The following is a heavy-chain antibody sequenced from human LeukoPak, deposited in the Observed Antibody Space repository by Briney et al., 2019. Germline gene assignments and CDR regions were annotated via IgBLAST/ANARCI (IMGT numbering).Heavy chain of an antibody. V-gene: IGHV4-38-2*01. CDR3: AARTTVTNPLSLDY. Sequence: PSETLSLTCGDSGYSVSSGHYWGWIRQPPGQGLEWIGNIYNTGSTYYNPSLKSRVTISVDTSKNQFSLKLTSVTSADTAVYFCAARTTVTNPLSLDYWGRGALVAVSS. CDR2: IYNTGST. D-gene: IGHD4-11*01. J-gene: IGHJ4*02. CDR1: GYSVSSGHY.